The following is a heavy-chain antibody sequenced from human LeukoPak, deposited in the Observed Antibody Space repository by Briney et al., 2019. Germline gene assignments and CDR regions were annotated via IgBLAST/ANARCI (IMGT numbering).Heavy chain of an antibody. CDR1: GFTFEDHA. CDR2: INGNGSST. V-gene: IGHV3-20*04. CDR3: AKGHSSGWYGSDY. J-gene: IGHJ4*02. D-gene: IGHD6-19*01. Sequence: GGSLRLSCAASGFTFEDHAMNWVRQVPGKGLEWVSGINGNGSSTGYADSVKGRFTISRDNAKNSLYLQMNSLRAEDTALYYCAKGHSSGWYGSDYWGQGTLVTVSS.